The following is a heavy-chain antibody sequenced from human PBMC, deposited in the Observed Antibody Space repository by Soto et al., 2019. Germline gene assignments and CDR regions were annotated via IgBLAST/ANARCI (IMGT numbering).Heavy chain of an antibody. CDR1: GGSISSGGYS. Sequence: PSETLSLTCAVSGGSISSGGYSWSWIRQPPGKGLEWIGYIYHSGSTYYNPSLKSRVTISVDRSKNQFSLKLSSVTAADTAVYYCARVGPYSSSSVFDHWGQGTLVTVSS. CDR2: IYHSGST. J-gene: IGHJ5*02. V-gene: IGHV4-30-2*01. CDR3: ARVGPYSSSSVFDH. D-gene: IGHD6-6*01.